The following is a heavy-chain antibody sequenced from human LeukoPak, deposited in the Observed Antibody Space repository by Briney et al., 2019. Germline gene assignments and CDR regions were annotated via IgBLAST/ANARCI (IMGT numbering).Heavy chain of an antibody. Sequence: PSETLSLTCTVSGGSISSYYWSWIRQPAGKGLEWIGRIYTSGSTNYNPSLKSRVTMSVDTSKNQFSLKLSSVTAADTAGYYCARDHYGSGSYWNYDYYMDVWGIGTTVAVSS. J-gene: IGHJ6*03. V-gene: IGHV4-4*07. CDR3: ARDHYGSGSYWNYDYYMDV. CDR1: GGSISSYY. CDR2: IYTSGST. D-gene: IGHD3-10*01.